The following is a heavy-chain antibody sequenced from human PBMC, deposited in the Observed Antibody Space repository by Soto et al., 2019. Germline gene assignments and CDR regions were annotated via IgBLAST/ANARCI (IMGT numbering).Heavy chain of an antibody. CDR2: IYHSGST. CDR1: GYSISSGYY. J-gene: IGHJ6*02. Sequence: SETLSLTCTVSGYSISSGYYWGWIRQPPGKGLEWIGSIYHSGSTYYNPSLKSRVTISVDTSKNQFSLMLSSVTAADTAVYYCARYRNDFWSGFGVWGQGTTVTVSS. V-gene: IGHV4-38-2*02. D-gene: IGHD3-3*01. CDR3: ARYRNDFWSGFGV.